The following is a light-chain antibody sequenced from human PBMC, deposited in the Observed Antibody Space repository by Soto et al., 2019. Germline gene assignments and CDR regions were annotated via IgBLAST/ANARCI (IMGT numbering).Light chain of an antibody. CDR2: AAS. Sequence: EIVLTQSPATLSLSPGERATLSCRASQSISSSYLAWYQQKRGQAPRLLMYAASKRATGIPDRFSGSGSGTDFTLTISSLEPEDLAVYYCQQRSNWPITFGQGTRLEIK. J-gene: IGKJ5*01. CDR1: QSISSSY. CDR3: QQRSNWPIT. V-gene: IGKV3D-20*02.